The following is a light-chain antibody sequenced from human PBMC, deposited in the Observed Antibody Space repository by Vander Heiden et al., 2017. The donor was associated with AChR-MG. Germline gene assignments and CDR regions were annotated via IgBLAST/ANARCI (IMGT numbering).Light chain of an antibody. V-gene: IGKV3-15*01. CDR3: QQYKYWPPLT. Sequence: EIVMTQSPATLSVSPGEGATLSCRASNSISTNLAWYQQKPGQSPRLLIYGASTRATGIPARFSGSGSGTDFILTISSLQPEDFAIYYCQQYKYWPPLTFGGGTKVEIK. CDR2: GAS. J-gene: IGKJ4*01. CDR1: NSISTN.